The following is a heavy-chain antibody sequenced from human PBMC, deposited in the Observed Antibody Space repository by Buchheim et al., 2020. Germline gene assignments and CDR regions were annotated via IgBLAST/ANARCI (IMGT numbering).Heavy chain of an antibody. V-gene: IGHV4-61*02. Sequence: QVQLQESGPGLVKPSQTLSLTCTVSGGSISSGSYYWSWIRQPAGKGLEWIGRIYTSGSTNYNPSPQSRVTISVDTSKNQFSLKLSSVTAADTAVYYCARGHYYYYGMDVWGQGTT. CDR2: IYTSGST. J-gene: IGHJ6*02. CDR1: GGSISSGSYY. CDR3: ARGHYYYYGMDV.